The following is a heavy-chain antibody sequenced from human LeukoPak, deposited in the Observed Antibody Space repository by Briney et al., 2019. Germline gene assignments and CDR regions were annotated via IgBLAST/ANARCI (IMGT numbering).Heavy chain of an antibody. CDR2: INPSGGST. V-gene: IGHV1-46*01. D-gene: IGHD3-3*01. CDR3: ARAETIFGVANWFDP. Sequence: ASVKVSCKASGYTFTSYYMHWVRQAPGQGLEWMGIINPSGGSTSYAQKFQGRVTMTRDTSTSTVCMELSSLRSEDTAVYYCARAETIFGVANWFDPWGQGTLVTVSS. CDR1: GYTFTSYY. J-gene: IGHJ5*02.